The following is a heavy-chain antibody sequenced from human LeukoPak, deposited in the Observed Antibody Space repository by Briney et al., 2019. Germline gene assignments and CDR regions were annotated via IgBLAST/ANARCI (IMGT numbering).Heavy chain of an antibody. CDR2: ISAYNGNT. Sequence: ASVKVSCKASGYTFTSYGISWVRQAPGQGLEWMGWISAYNGNTNYAQKLQGRVTMTTDTSTSTAYMELRSLRSDDTAVCYCARGYSGYVRLYYFDYWGQGTLVTVSS. J-gene: IGHJ4*02. CDR1: GYTFTSYG. D-gene: IGHD5-12*01. V-gene: IGHV1-18*01. CDR3: ARGYSGYVRLYYFDY.